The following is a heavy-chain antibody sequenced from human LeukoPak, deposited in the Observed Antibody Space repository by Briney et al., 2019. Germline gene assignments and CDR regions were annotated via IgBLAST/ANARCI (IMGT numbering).Heavy chain of an antibody. Sequence: GGSLRLSCAASGFSFSSYAMNWVRQAPGKGLEWVSIIFGNGDTTYYADSVKGRFTVSRDNSKDTLYLQMNDLRPDDTAIYYCAKRNTMVRGGPCFDYWGQGTLVTVSS. D-gene: IGHD3-10*01. CDR3: AKRNTMVRGGPCFDY. CDR1: GFSFSSYA. CDR2: IFGNGDTT. V-gene: IGHV3-23*01. J-gene: IGHJ4*02.